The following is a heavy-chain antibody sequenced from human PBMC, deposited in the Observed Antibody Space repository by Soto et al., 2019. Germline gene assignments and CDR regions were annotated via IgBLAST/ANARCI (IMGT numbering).Heavy chain of an antibody. CDR3: AKDRYSSGWPFDD. J-gene: IGHJ4*02. Sequence: EVQLLESGGGLVQPGGSLRLSCAASGFTFSRYAMSWVRQAPGKGLEWVSAISGSGGSTYYADSVKGRFTISRDNSKNTLYLQMNSLRAEDTAVYYCAKDRYSSGWPFDDWGKGTLVTVSS. CDR2: ISGSGGST. CDR1: GFTFSRYA. D-gene: IGHD6-19*01. V-gene: IGHV3-23*01.